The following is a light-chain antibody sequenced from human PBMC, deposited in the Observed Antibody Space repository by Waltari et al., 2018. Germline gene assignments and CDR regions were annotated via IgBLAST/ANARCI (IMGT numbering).Light chain of an antibody. CDR1: QGISSY. CDR3: QQYYSYPQT. V-gene: IGKV1-8*01. CDR2: AAS. Sequence: ANRITQSPSSLSASTGDRVTITCRASQGISSYLAWYQQKPGKAPKLLIYAASTLQSGVPSRFSGSGSGTGFTLTISCLQSEDFATYYCQQYYSYPQTFGQGTKVEIK. J-gene: IGKJ1*01.